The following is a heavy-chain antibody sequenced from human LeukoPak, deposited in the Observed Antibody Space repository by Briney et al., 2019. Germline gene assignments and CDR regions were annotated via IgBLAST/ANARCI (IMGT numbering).Heavy chain of an antibody. CDR1: GASISGSSYY. Sequence: PSETLSLTCTVSGASISGSSYYWSWIRQPPGQGLEWIGTIHSSGNTYYNPSLKSRVTISVDTSKNQFSLKLSSVTAADTAVYYCASGRVAATPLGYYYYYMDVWGKGTTVTTSS. V-gene: IGHV4-39*07. CDR3: ASGRVAATPLGYYYYYMDV. J-gene: IGHJ6*03. D-gene: IGHD2-15*01. CDR2: IHSSGNT.